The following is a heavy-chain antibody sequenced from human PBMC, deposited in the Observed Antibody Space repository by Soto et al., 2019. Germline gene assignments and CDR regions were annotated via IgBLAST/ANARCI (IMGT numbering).Heavy chain of an antibody. D-gene: IGHD3-3*01. V-gene: IGHV3-30*18. J-gene: IGHJ4*02. CDR1: GFIFSNYA. CDR2: ISYDGTNK. CDR3: GNDLYEFDY. Sequence: GGSLRLSCAASGFIFSNYAMHWVRQAPGKGLEWVAVISYDGTNKYYADSVKGRFTISRDNSKNTLYLQMNSLRAEDTAVYYCGNDLYEFDYRGPGTVVTVSS.